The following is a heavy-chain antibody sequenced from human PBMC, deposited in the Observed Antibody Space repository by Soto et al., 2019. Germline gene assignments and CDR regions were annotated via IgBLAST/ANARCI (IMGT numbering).Heavy chain of an antibody. CDR1: GYSFSTYW. Sequence: GESLKISCKGSGYSFSTYWIAWVRQMPGKGLEWMAIIYPGDSDIRYSPSFQGQVTISADKSISTVYLQWSSLKASDTAMYYCARQEYYSSWYSGWFDPWGQGTLVTVSS. V-gene: IGHV5-51*01. CDR2: IYPGDSDI. CDR3: ARQEYYSSWYSGWFDP. J-gene: IGHJ5*02. D-gene: IGHD6-13*01.